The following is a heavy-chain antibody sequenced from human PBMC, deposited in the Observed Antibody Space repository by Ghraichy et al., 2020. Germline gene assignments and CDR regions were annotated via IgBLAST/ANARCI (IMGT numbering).Heavy chain of an antibody. D-gene: IGHD4-23*01. CDR3: ARGSTVVRFYYYAGMDV. CDR2: ITSSSRFI. Sequence: GSLRLSCVGSGFTFSDYSMNWVRQSPGKGQEWVSYITSSSRFISYADSVKGRFTISRNNPQDSLYLEMKSLRDEDTGVYYCARGSTVVRFYYYAGMDVWGQGTTVTVSS. J-gene: IGHJ6*02. V-gene: IGHV3-48*02. CDR1: GFTFSDYS.